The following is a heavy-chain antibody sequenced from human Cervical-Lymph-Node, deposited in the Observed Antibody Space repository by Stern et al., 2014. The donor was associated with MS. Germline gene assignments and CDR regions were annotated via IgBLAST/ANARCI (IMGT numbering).Heavy chain of an antibody. D-gene: IGHD4-17*01. V-gene: IGHV1-2*06. CDR1: GYNFTNYY. Sequence: EQLVQSGAEVKKPGASMKVSCKASGYNFTNYYIHWVRQAPGQGLEWMGRINTNSGGTKYAQKFQGRVTLTRDTSVSTAYMEVSRLMFDDTAVYYCARRVTRNNFDSWGQGTLIIVSS. J-gene: IGHJ4*02. CDR2: INTNSGGT. CDR3: ARRVTRNNFDS.